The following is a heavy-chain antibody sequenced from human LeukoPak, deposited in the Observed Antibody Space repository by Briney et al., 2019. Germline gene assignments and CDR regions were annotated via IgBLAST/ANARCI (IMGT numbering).Heavy chain of an antibody. J-gene: IGHJ4*02. CDR2: VYYSGSA. V-gene: IGHV4-59*08. D-gene: IGHD3-10*01. CDR3: ARHGKLGQFDY. Sequence: SETLSLTCTVSGGSISSYYWSWIRQPPGKGLEWIGYVYYSGSANYNPSLKSRVTISVDTSKNQFSLKLSSVTAADTAVYYCARHGKLGQFDYWGQGTLVTVSS. CDR1: GGSISSYY.